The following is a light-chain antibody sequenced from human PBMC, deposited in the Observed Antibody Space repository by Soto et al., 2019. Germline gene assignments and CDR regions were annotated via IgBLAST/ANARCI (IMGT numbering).Light chain of an antibody. J-gene: IGKJ1*01. Sequence: DIHLTQSPAGASGSGGKRVTISWRASQTISSWLAWYQQKPGKAPKLLIHNASTLKSGVPSRFSGSGSGTEFTLTISSLQRDDFATYYCQHYNSYSDAFGQGTKVDIK. CDR3: QHYNSYSDA. V-gene: IGKV1-5*03. CDR1: QTISSW. CDR2: NAS.